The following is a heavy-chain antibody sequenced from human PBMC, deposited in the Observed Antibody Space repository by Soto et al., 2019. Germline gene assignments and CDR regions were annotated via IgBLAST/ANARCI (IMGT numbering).Heavy chain of an antibody. CDR1: GGSFSGYY. CDR3: ARGSSSGWYVRYYYYYGMDV. CDR2: INHSGST. J-gene: IGHJ6*02. D-gene: IGHD6-19*01. Sequence: ETLSLTCAVYGGSFSGYYWSWIRQPPGKGLEWIGEINHSGSTNYNPSLKSRVTISVDTSKNQFSLKLSSVTAADTAVYYCARGSSSGWYVRYYYYYGMDVWGQGTTVTVSS. V-gene: IGHV4-34*01.